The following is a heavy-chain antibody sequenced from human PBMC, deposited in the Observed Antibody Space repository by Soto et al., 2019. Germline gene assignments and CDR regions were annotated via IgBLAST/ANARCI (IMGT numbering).Heavy chain of an antibody. D-gene: IGHD3-16*01. CDR2: IYYTGTT. V-gene: IGHV4-39*01. J-gene: IGHJ4*02. Sequence: QLQLQESGPGLVKPSETLSLTCAVSGGSISSSNFYWVWIRQPPGKGLEGIGTIYYTGTTHYSPSLKSRLTIYLETSKNQFSLRLSSVTAADTALYYCRHSDWALRGGFDYWGQGALVTVSS. CDR1: GGSISSSNFY. CDR3: RHSDWALRGGFDY.